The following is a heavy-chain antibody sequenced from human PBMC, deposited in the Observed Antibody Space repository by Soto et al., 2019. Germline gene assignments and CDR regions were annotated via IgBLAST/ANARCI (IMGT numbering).Heavy chain of an antibody. CDR1: GFTFNNYG. CDR3: AKDWGRSCSSTSCQFEF. D-gene: IGHD2-2*01. CDR2: ISYDGSNK. Sequence: QVQLVESGGGVVQPGRYLRLSCAASGFTFNNYGMHWVRQAPGKGLEWVALISYDGSNKYYGDSVKGRFTISRDISKNTLYLQMNSLRAEDTAVYFCAKDWGRSCSSTSCQFEFWGQGPLVTVSS. J-gene: IGHJ4*02. V-gene: IGHV3-30*18.